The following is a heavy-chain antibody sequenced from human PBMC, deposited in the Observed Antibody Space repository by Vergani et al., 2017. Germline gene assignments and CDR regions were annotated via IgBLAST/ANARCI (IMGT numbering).Heavy chain of an antibody. J-gene: IGHJ6*02. CDR2: ISAYNGNT. Sequence: QVQLVQSGAEVKKPGASVKVSCKASGYTFTSYGISWVRQAPGQGLEWMGWISAYNGNTNYAQKLQGRVTMTTDKSTSTAYMELSRLRSDDTAVYYCARVDGESSSWYYYYGMDVWGQGTTVTVSS. D-gene: IGHD6-13*01. CDR3: ARVDGESSSWYYYYGMDV. CDR1: GYTFTSYG. V-gene: IGHV1-18*04.